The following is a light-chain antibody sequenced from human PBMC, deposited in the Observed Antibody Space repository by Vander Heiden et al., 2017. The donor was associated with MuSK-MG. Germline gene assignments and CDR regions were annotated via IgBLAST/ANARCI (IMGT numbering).Light chain of an antibody. CDR1: QSVSSY. CDR2: YAS. V-gene: IGKV3-11*01. J-gene: IGKJ1*01. Sequence: DIVLTQSPATLSLSPGERATLSFRASQSVSSYLAWYQQKPGQPPRLLIYYASTRDTGIPARFSGSGSGTDFTLTISSLEPEDFAVYFCQQRHSSPRTFGQGTKVEVK. CDR3: QQRHSSPRT.